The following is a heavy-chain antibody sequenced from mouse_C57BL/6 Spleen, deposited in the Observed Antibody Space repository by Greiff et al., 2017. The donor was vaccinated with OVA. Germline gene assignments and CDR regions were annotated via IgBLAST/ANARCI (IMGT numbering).Heavy chain of an antibody. D-gene: IGHD2-10*01. CDR3: ARHEVLPTMEGAMDY. CDR2: FYPGSGSI. Sequence: QVQLKQSGAELVKPGASVKLSCKASGYTFTEYTIHWVKQRSGQGLEWIGWFYPGSGSIKYNEKFKDKATLTADKSSSTVYMELSRVTYEYSAVYFCARHEVLPTMEGAMDYWGQGTSVTVSS. CDR1: GYTFTEYT. V-gene: IGHV1-62-2*01. J-gene: IGHJ4*01.